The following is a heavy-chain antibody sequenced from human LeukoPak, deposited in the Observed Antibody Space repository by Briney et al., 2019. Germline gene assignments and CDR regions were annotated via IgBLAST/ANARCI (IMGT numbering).Heavy chain of an antibody. CDR2: INHSGST. CDR1: GGSFSGYY. V-gene: IGHV4-34*01. D-gene: IGHD6-13*01. Sequence: SETLSLTCAVYGGSFSGYYWSWIRQPPGKGLEWIGEINHSGSTKYNQSLKSRVTISVDTSKNQFSLKLSSETAADTAAYYCARARLYLISSSYPFDYWGQGTLVTVSS. CDR3: ARARLYLISSSYPFDY. J-gene: IGHJ4*02.